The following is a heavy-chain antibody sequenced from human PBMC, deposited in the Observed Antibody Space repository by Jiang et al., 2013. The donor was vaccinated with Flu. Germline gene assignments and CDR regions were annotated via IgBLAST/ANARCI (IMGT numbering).Heavy chain of an antibody. CDR3: VAGTGLSDFDW. CDR2: IKSGTYGGTT. D-gene: IGHD6-19*01. V-gene: IGHV3-15*01. CDR1: GFTFTNAW. Sequence: VQLVESGGGLVKPGGSLRLSCAASGFTFTNAWMTWVRQAPGRGLEWIGRIKSGTYGGTTDYAAPVKGRFTISRLDSKNXLFLQMNSLKTEDTAMYFCVAGTGLSDFDWVGQGTLVTVSS. J-gene: IGHJ4*02.